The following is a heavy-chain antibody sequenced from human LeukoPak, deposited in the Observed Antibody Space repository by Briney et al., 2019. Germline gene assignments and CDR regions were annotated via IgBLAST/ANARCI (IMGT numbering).Heavy chain of an antibody. CDR1: GGSISSYY. CDR3: ARTLAPIVVVPGGYMDV. V-gene: IGHV4-59*01. CDR2: IYYSRST. D-gene: IGHD2-2*01. J-gene: IGHJ6*03. Sequence: SETLSLTCTVSGGSISSYYWSWIRQPPGKGLEWIGYIYYSRSTNYNPSLKSRVTISVDTSKNQFSLKLSSVTAADTAVYYCARTLAPIVVVPGGYMDVWGKGTTVTVSS.